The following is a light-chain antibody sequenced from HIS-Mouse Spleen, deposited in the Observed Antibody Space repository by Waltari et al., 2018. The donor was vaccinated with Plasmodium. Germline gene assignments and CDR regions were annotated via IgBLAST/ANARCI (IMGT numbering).Light chain of an antibody. CDR2: GAS. Sequence: EIVMTQSPATLSVSPGESATLSCRASQSVSSNLAWYQQEPGQAPRLLIDGASTRATGIPARFSGSGSGTEFTLTISSLQSEDFAVYYCQQYNNWSFTFGPGTKVDIK. J-gene: IGKJ3*01. CDR1: QSVSSN. CDR3: QQYNNWSFT. V-gene: IGKV3-15*01.